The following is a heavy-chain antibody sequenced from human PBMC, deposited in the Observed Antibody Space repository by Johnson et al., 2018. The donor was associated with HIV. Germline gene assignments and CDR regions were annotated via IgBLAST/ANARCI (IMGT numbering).Heavy chain of an antibody. CDR3: TTEFTMVQGLI. CDR2: ISYDGSNK. J-gene: IGHJ3*02. CDR1: GFTFGDYA. V-gene: IGHV3-30-3*01. D-gene: IGHD3-10*01. Sequence: QVQLVESGGGLVQPGRSLRLSCTASGFTFGDYALSWFRQAPGKGLEWVAVISYDGSNKYCADSVKGRFIISRDNARNTLYLQMNSLKTEDTAVYYCTTEFTMVQGLIWGQGTMVTVSS.